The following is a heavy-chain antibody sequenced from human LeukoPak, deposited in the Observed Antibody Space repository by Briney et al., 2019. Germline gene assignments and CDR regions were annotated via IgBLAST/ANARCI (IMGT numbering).Heavy chain of an antibody. D-gene: IGHD3-9*01. CDR1: GGSISNYY. V-gene: IGHV4-59*12. Sequence: SETLSLTCTVSGGSISNYYWNWIRQPPGKGLEWIGYIYYSGSTNYNPSLKSRVTISVDTSKNQFSLKLSSVTAADTAVYYCASYYDILTGYYTDYWGQGTLVTVSS. CDR2: IYYSGST. CDR3: ASYYDILTGYYTDY. J-gene: IGHJ4*02.